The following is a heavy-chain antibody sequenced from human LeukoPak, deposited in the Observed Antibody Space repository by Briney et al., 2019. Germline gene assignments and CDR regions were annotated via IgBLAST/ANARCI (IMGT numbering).Heavy chain of an antibody. Sequence: SETLSLTCAVYGGSFSGYYWSWIRQPPGKGLEWIGEINHSGSTNYNPSLKSRVTISVDTSKNQFSLKLSSVTAADTAVYYCARERWLRYYYYMDVWGKGTTVTVSS. J-gene: IGHJ6*03. D-gene: IGHD5-18*01. CDR1: GGSFSGYY. V-gene: IGHV4-34*01. CDR2: INHSGST. CDR3: ARERWLRYYYYMDV.